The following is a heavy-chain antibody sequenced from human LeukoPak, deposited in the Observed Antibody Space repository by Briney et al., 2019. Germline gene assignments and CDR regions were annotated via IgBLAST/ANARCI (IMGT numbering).Heavy chain of an antibody. V-gene: IGHV6-1*01. CDR1: GDSVSSNSAA. J-gene: IGHJ4*02. D-gene: IGHD6-19*01. CDR3: ASSGAVAGIEGLPVNFDY. Sequence: SQTLSLTCAISGDSVSSNSAAWNWIRQSPSRGLEWLGRTYYRSKWYNDYAVSVKSRITISPDTSKNQFSLQLNSVTPEDTAVYYCASSGAVAGIEGLPVNFDYWGQGTLVTVSS. CDR2: TYYRSKWYN.